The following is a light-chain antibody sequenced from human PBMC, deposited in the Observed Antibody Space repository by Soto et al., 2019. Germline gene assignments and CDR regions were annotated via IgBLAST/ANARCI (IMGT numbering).Light chain of an antibody. V-gene: IGKV3-11*01. CDR1: QAISSN. J-gene: IGKJ5*01. CDR3: QQRSNWPP. Sequence: EIVITQSPATLSVSRVERATLSCRANQAISSNLAWYQQKPGQAPRLLIYDASNRATGIPARFSGSGSGTDFTLTISSLEPEDFAVYYCQQRSNWPPFGQGTRLEIK. CDR2: DAS.